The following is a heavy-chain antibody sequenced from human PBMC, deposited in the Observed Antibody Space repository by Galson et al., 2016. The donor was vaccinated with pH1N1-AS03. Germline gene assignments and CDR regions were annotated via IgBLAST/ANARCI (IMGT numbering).Heavy chain of an antibody. V-gene: IGHV1-69*13. J-gene: IGHJ4*02. D-gene: IGHD3-16*01. CDR1: GGTFSSYA. CDR2: IYPIFGTV. CDR3: ARDRYYDGNGRKFFESDY. Sequence: SVKVSCKAYGGTFSSYAISWMRQAPGKGLEWMGGIYPIFGTVSYAQKFQGSLTVTAYDSTSVAYKGLSSLTSEDTAIYYCARDRYYDGNGRKFFESDYWGQGTLVIVSS.